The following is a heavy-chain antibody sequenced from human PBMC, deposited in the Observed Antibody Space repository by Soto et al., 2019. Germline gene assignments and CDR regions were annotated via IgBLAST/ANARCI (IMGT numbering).Heavy chain of an antibody. J-gene: IGHJ4*02. Sequence: SVTVSCNASGGTFSSYAISWVRQAPGQGLEWMGGIIPIFGTANYAQKFQGRVTITADESTSTAYMELSSLRSEDTAVYYCARMGGGYCSSTSCPFDYWGQGTLVTVSS. CDR2: IIPIFGTA. CDR1: GGTFSSYA. CDR3: ARMGGGYCSSTSCPFDY. V-gene: IGHV1-69*13. D-gene: IGHD2-2*01.